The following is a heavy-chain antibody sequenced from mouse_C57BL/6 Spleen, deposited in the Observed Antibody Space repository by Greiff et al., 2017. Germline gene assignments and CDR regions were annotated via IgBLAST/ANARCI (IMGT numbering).Heavy chain of an antibody. CDR1: GFTFSSYT. V-gene: IGHV5-9*01. J-gene: IGHJ2*01. D-gene: IGHD2-1*01. CDR2: ISGGGGNT. CDR3: ARHSWGNYDYFDY. Sequence: EVKVVEFGGGLVKPGGSLKLSCAASGFTFSSYTMSWVRQTPEKRLEWVATISGGGGNTYYPDSVKGRFTISRDNAKNTLYLQMSSLRSEDTALYYCARHSWGNYDYFDYWGQGTTLTVSS.